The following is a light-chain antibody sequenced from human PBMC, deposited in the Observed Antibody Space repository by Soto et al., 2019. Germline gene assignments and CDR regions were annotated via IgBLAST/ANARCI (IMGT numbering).Light chain of an antibody. Sequence: QSVLTQSPSASGTPGQRVTISCYGSSSNIGSYPVYWYQQLPGTAPKLLINSDDQRPSGVPDRFSASKSGTSASLAISGLRSEDEGDYDCAAWDGSLSGHVFGAGTKLTVL. CDR1: SSNIGSYP. J-gene: IGLJ1*01. CDR3: AAWDGSLSGHV. V-gene: IGLV1-47*02. CDR2: SDD.